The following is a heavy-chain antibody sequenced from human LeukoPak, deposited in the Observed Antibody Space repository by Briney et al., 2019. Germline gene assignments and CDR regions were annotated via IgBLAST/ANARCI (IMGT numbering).Heavy chain of an antibody. CDR1: GGSISSGSYY. V-gene: IGHV4-61*02. CDR3: ARSIVGAMDY. D-gene: IGHD1-26*01. Sequence: SETLSLTCTVSGGSISSGSYYWSWIRQPAGKGLEWIGRIYTSGSTNYNPSLKSRATISVDTSKNQFSLKLSSVTAADTAVYYCARSIVGAMDYWGQGTLVTVSS. J-gene: IGHJ4*02. CDR2: IYTSGST.